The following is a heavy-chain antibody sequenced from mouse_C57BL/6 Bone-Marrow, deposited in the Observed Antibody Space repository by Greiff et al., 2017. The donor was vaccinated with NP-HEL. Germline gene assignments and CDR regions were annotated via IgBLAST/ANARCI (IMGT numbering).Heavy chain of an antibody. CDR2: IYPRSGNT. V-gene: IGHV1-81*01. D-gene: IGHD1-1*01. Sequence: QVQLQQSGAELARPGASVKLSCKASGYTFTSYGISWVKQRTGQGLEWIGEIYPRSGNTYYNEKFKGKATLTADKSSSTAYMQFSSLTSEDSAIYYCARRDYGSSYSYWGQGTTLTVSS. CDR1: GYTFTSYG. J-gene: IGHJ2*01. CDR3: ARRDYGSSYSY.